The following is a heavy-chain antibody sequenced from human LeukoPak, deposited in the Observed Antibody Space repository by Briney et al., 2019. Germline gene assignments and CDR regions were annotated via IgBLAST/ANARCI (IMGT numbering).Heavy chain of an antibody. CDR2: IWYDGSNK. CDR3: ARGGSGSYFEDNWFDP. Sequence: GGSLRLSCAASGFTFSNYGMHWVRQAPGKGLEWVALIWYDGSNKYYTDSVKGRLTISRDNSKDTLFLQMNSLRAEDTAVYYCARGGSGSYFEDNWFDPWGQGTLVTVSS. V-gene: IGHV3-33*01. D-gene: IGHD1-26*01. CDR1: GFTFSNYG. J-gene: IGHJ5*02.